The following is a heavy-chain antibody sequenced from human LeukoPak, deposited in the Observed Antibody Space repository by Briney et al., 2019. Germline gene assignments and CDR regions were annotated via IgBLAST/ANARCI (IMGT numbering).Heavy chain of an antibody. V-gene: IGHV1-8*03. CDR3: ARSPRATTGGYYYYYMDV. CDR2: MNPNSGNT. J-gene: IGHJ6*03. D-gene: IGHD1-26*01. Sequence: AASVNVSCKCSGYTFTSYYSNWVRQATGQGLEGMAWMNPNSGNTSYAQKFQGTATITRNTSISTAYMELSSLRSEDTAVYYCARSPRATTGGYYYYYMDVWGKGTTVTVSS. CDR1: GYTFTSYY.